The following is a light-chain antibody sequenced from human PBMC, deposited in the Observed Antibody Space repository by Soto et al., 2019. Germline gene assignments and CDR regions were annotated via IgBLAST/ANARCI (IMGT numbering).Light chain of an antibody. CDR3: QHR. CDR1: QSVSSSY. CDR2: GAS. J-gene: IGKJ3*01. V-gene: IGKV3D-7*01. Sequence: PGERVTLSCRASQSVSSSYLTWYQQKPGQAPRLLIYGASTRATGIPARFSGSGSGTDFTLTISSLQPEDFAVYYCQHRLGP.